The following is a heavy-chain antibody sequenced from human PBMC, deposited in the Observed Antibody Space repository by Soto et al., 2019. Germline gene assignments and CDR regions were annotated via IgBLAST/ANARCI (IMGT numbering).Heavy chain of an antibody. D-gene: IGHD6-13*01. CDR3: AKDLYGQLSHPAY. J-gene: IGHJ4*02. V-gene: IGHV3-23*01. Sequence: EVQLLESGGGLVQPEGSLRLSCAASGFTFSNYAMSWVRQTPTKGLQWVSVISDSGDDTHYTDSVKGRFTISRDNSKNTLYLQMNSLRAEDTAVYYCAKDLYGQLSHPAYWGQGTLVTVSS. CDR2: ISDSGDDT. CDR1: GFTFSNYA.